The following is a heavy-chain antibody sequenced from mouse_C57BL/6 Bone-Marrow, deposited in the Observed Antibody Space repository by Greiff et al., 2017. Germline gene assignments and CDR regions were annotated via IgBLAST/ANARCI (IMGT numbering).Heavy chain of an antibody. CDR3: ARPDDALFAY. J-gene: IGHJ3*01. CDR1: GYTFTSYW. CDR2: IHPNSGST. V-gene: IGHV1-64*01. D-gene: IGHD2-3*01. Sequence: QVHVKQSGAELVKPGASVKLSCKASGYTFTSYWMHWVKQRPGQGLEWIGMIHPNSGSTNYNEKFKSKATLTVDKSSSTAYMQLSSLTSEDSAVYYCARPDDALFAYWGQGTLVTVSA.